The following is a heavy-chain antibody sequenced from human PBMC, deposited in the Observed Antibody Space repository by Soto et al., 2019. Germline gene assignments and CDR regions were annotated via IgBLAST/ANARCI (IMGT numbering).Heavy chain of an antibody. J-gene: IGHJ4*03. Sequence: WGSLRLPCVASGVTGSNNYMSWVRQAPGKGLEWVSNMYSGGGTYYTDSVKGRFTISRDSSTNTLYLQMDNVSAEDTAVYYCARDPGVHWAWGKGTLVTVSS. V-gene: IGHV3-66*01. CDR3: ARDPGVHWA. CDR2: MYSGGGT. CDR1: GVTGSNNY. D-gene: IGHD2-8*01.